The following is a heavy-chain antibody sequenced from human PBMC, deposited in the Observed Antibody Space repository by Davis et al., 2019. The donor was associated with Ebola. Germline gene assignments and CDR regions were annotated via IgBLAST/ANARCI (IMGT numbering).Heavy chain of an antibody. D-gene: IGHD4-17*01. CDR3: ASTSFYGDYPYYYGMDV. V-gene: IGHV1-46*01. CDR2: INPSGGST. Sequence: ASVKVSCKASGYTFTSYYMHWVRQAPGQGLEWMGIINPSGGSTSYAQKFQGRVTITADESTSTAYMELSSLRSEDTAVYYCASTSFYGDYPYYYGMDVWGQGTTVTVSS. CDR1: GYTFTSYY. J-gene: IGHJ6*02.